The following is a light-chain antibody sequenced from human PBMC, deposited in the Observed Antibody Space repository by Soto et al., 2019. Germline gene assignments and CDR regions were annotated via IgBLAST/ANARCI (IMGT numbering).Light chain of an antibody. V-gene: IGLV2-14*01. J-gene: IGLJ1*01. CDR3: SSYTTSSTYV. Sequence: QSVLTQPASVSGSPGQSITISCTGTSSDVGGYNYVSWYQQHPGKAPKLMIYDVSNRPTGVSNRFSGSKSCNTASLTISGLHAEDEADYYCSSYTTSSTYVFGTGTKLTVL. CDR2: DVS. CDR1: SSDVGGYNY.